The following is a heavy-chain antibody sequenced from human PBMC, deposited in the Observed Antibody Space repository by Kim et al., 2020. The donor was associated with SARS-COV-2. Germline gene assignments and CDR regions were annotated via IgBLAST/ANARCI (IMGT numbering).Heavy chain of an antibody. D-gene: IGHD3-22*01. CDR3: ARIAYDSSGYYFSFDY. CDR2: IYYSGST. J-gene: IGHJ4*02. V-gene: IGHV4-39*01. CDR1: GGSISSSSYY. Sequence: SETLSLTCTVSGGSISSSSYYWGWIRQPPGKGLEWIGSIYYSGSTYYNPSLKSRVTISVDTSKNQFSLKLSSVTAADTAVYYCARIAYDSSGYYFSFDYWGQGTLVTVSS.